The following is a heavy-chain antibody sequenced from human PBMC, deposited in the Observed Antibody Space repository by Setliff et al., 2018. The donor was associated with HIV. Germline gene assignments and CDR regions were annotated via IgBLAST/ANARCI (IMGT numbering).Heavy chain of an antibody. V-gene: IGHV4-34*01. D-gene: IGHD3-10*01. CDR1: GGSFSGYY. J-gene: IGHJ6*03. CDR2: INHSGST. Sequence: SETLSLTCAVYGGSFSGYYWNWIRQPPGKGLEWIGEINHSGSTNYNPSLKSRVTISVDTSKNQFSLKLSSVTAADTAIYYCARELGSFPYYMDVWGKGTTVTVSS. CDR3: ARELGSFPYYMDV.